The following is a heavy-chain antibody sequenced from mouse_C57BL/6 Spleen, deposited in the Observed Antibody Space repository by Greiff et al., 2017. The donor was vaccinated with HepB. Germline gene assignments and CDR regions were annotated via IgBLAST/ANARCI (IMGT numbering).Heavy chain of an antibody. Sequence: VKLQQPGTELVKPGASVKLSCKASGYTFTSYWMHWVKQRPGQGLEWIGNINPSNGGTNYNEKFKSKATLTVDKSSSTAYMQLSSLTSEDSAVYYCARKKVYYDPWYFDVWGTGTTVTVSS. D-gene: IGHD2-4*01. CDR3: ARKKVYYDPWYFDV. V-gene: IGHV1-53*01. J-gene: IGHJ1*03. CDR1: GYTFTSYW. CDR2: INPSNGGT.